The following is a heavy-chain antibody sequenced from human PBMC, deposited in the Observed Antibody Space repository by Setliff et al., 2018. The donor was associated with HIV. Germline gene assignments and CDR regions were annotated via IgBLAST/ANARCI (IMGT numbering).Heavy chain of an antibody. CDR1: GGSISSNW. V-gene: IGHV4-4*02. Sequence: SETLSLTCAVSGGSISSNWWSWVRQPPGKGLEWIGEIYHSGSTYYNPSLKSRVTISLDKSKNQFSLKLSPVTAADTAVYYCARVMGGYYDSSHYMDVWGKGTTVTASS. D-gene: IGHD3-22*01. CDR3: ARVMGGYYDSSHYMDV. J-gene: IGHJ6*03. CDR2: IYHSGST.